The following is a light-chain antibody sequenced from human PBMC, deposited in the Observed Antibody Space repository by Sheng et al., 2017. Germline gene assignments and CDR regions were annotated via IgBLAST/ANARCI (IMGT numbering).Light chain of an antibody. CDR2: AAS. V-gene: IGKV1-9*01. Sequence: DIQLAQSPSFLSASVGDRVTITCRASQDITSYLAWYQHKPGKAPMLLIYAASSLQSGVPPSXFGGSGSGTEFTLTISSLQPEDFATYYCQQVNRYPFTFGPGTKVDIK. CDR1: QDITSY. CDR3: QQVNRYPFT. J-gene: IGKJ3*01.